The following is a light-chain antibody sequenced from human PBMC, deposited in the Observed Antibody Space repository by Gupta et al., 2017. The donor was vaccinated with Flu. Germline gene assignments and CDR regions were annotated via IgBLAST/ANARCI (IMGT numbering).Light chain of an antibody. CDR2: LNSDGSH. CDR3: QTWGSGIQV. CDR1: SGHSSYA. Sequence: QLVLTQSPSASASLGASVKLTCTLSSGHSSYAIAWHQQQTEKGPRYLMKLNSDGSHNKGDGVPDRSSGSSSGAERYLTISSLQSEDEADYYCQTWGSGIQVFGGGTKLTVL. V-gene: IGLV4-69*01. J-gene: IGLJ3*02.